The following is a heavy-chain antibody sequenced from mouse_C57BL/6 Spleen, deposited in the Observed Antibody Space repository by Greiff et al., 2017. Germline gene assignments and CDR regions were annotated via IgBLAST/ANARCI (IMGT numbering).Heavy chain of an antibody. J-gene: IGHJ2*01. D-gene: IGHD1-1*01. CDR1: GYTFTSYW. Sequence: QVQLQQPGAELVMPGASVKLSCKASGYTFTSYWMHWVKQRPGQGLEWIGEIDPSDSYTNYNQKFKGKSTLTVDKSSSTAYMQLSSLTSEDSAVYYCARPATVVEYYFDDWGQGTTLTVSS. V-gene: IGHV1-69*01. CDR2: IDPSDSYT. CDR3: ARPATVVEYYFDD.